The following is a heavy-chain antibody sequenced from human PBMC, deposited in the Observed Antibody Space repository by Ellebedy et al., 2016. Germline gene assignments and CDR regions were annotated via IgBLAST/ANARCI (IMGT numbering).Heavy chain of an antibody. Sequence: GGSLRLXXAASGFTFSDHYMDWVRQAPGKGLEWLGRSRGKANSYTTEYAASVKGRFTISRDVSKSSLYLQMNSLKTEDTAVYYCAKDRALGGGSTFDVWGPGTMVTLSS. D-gene: IGHD3-16*01. J-gene: IGHJ3*01. V-gene: IGHV3-72*01. CDR2: SRGKANSYTT. CDR3: AKDRALGGGSTFDV. CDR1: GFTFSDHY.